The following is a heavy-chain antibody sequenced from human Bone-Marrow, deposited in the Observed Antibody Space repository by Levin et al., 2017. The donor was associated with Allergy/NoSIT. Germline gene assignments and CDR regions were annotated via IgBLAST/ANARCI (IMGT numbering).Heavy chain of an antibody. D-gene: IGHD4-17*01. Sequence: SETLSLTCTVSGGSISSSSYYCAWIRQPPGKGLEWIGSIYYSGSTYYNPSLKSRVTISVDTSKKQFSLMLTSVTAADTAVYYCAFSTTVPTWDALNIWGQGTMVTVSS. CDR2: IYYSGST. CDR1: GGSISSSSYY. J-gene: IGHJ3*02. CDR3: AFSTTVPTWDALNI. V-gene: IGHV4-39*01.